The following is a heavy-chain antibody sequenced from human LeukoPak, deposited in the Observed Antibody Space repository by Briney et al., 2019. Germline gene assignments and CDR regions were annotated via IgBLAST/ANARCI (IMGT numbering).Heavy chain of an antibody. CDR1: GFTSSTYG. J-gene: IGHJ4*02. V-gene: IGHV3-48*04. CDR2: ISSSSDSI. CDR3: TKSRIIFSGQADD. D-gene: IGHD5-12*01. Sequence: GGSLRLSCAASGFTSSTYGMTWVRQAPGKGLEWISYISSSSDSIKYTDSVKGRSTSSRDNANNSLYLKMNCLRAEDTAFYYCTKSRIIFSGQADDWGQGTLVTVSS.